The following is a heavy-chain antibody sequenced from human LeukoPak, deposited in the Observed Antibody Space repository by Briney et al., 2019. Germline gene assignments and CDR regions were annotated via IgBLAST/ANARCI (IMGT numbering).Heavy chain of an antibody. CDR3: ANTPVVGYSSSLPFDY. J-gene: IGHJ4*02. Sequence: PGGSLRLSCAASGFTVSSNYMSWVRQAPGKGLEWVSVIYSGGSTYYADSVKGRFTISRDNSKNTLYLQMNSLRAEDTAVYYCANTPVVGYSSSLPFDYWGQGTLVTVSS. CDR1: GFTVSSNY. CDR2: IYSGGST. V-gene: IGHV3-53*01. D-gene: IGHD6-6*01.